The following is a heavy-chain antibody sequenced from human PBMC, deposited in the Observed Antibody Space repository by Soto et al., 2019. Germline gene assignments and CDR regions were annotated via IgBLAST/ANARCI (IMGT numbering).Heavy chain of an antibody. CDR1: GFTCSRYS. D-gene: IGHD1-26*01. CDR2: ISSSSSYI. Sequence: GGSLRVSCVGSGFTCSRYSMNWGRQAPGKGLEWVSSISSSSSYIYYADSVKGRFTISRDNAKNSLYLQMNSLRAEDTAVYYCARVWAIVGATTIDYWGQGTLVTVSS. J-gene: IGHJ4*02. CDR3: ARVWAIVGATTIDY. V-gene: IGHV3-21*01.